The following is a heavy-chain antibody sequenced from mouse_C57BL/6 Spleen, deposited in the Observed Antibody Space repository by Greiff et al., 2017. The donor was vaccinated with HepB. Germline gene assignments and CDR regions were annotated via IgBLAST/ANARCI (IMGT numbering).Heavy chain of an antibody. J-gene: IGHJ3*01. CDR2: IYPGDGDT. D-gene: IGHD1-1*01. V-gene: IGHV1-82*01. CDR1: GYAFSSSW. Sequence: VQLQQSGPELVKPGASVKISCKASGYAFSSSWMNWVKQRPGKGLEWIGRIYPGDGDTNYNGKFKGKATLTADKSSSTAYMQLSSLTSEDAEVYFCERGGYYYGSSGAWFAYWGQGTLVTVSA. CDR3: ERGGYYYGSSGAWFAY.